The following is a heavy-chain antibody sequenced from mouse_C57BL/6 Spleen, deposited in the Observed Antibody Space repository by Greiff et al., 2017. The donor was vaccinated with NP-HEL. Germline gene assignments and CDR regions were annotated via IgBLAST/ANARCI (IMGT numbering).Heavy chain of an antibody. V-gene: IGHV1-82*01. CDR2: IYPGDGDT. Sequence: VQLQQSGPELVKPGASVKISCKASGYAFSSSWMNWVKQRPGKGLEWIGRIYPGDGDTNYNGKFKGKATLTADKSSSTAYMQLSSLTSEESAVYFCAKDSSGYRYAMDYWGQGTSVTVSS. J-gene: IGHJ4*01. CDR3: AKDSSGYRYAMDY. D-gene: IGHD3-2*02. CDR1: GYAFSSSW.